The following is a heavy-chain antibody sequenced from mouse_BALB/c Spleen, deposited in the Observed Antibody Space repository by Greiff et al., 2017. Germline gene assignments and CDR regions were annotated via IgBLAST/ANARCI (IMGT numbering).Heavy chain of an antibody. D-gene: IGHD1-2*01. CDR1: VYTFTNYW. Sequence: QVQLKQSGAELVRPGTSVKMSCKAAVYTFTNYWIGWVKQRPGHGLEWIGDIYPGGGYTNYNEKFKGKATLTADTSSSTAYMQLSSLTSEDSAIYYCARGSYYGYVSYWYFDVWGAGTTVTVSS. CDR2: IYPGGGYT. CDR3: ARGSYYGYVSYWYFDV. J-gene: IGHJ1*01. V-gene: IGHV1-63*02.